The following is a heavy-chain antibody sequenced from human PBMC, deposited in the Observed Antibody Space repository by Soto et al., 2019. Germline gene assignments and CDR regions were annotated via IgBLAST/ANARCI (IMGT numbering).Heavy chain of an antibody. V-gene: IGHV1-69*13. CDR1: GGTFSSYA. CDR3: AREQGGGPMAVAYYYYGMDV. CDR2: IIPIFGTA. D-gene: IGHD6-19*01. Sequence: SVKVSCKASGGTFSSYAISWVRQAPGQGXEWMGGIIPIFGTANYAQKFQGRVTITADESTSTAYMELSSLRSEDTAVYYCAREQGGGPMAVAYYYYGMDVWGQGTTVTVSS. J-gene: IGHJ6*02.